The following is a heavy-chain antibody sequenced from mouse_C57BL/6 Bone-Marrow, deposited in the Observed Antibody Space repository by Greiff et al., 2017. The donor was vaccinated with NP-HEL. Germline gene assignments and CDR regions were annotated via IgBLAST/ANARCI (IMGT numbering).Heavy chain of an antibody. CDR1: GYAFSSSW. D-gene: IGHD1-1*01. Sequence: QVLLQQSGPELVKPGASVKISCKASGYAFSSSWMNWVKQRPGKGLEWIGRIYPGDGDTNYNGKFKGKATLTADKSSSTAYMQLSSLTSEDSAVYFCARDTTVVSDYWGQGTTLTVSS. CDR3: ARDTTVVSDY. CDR2: IYPGDGDT. V-gene: IGHV1-82*01. J-gene: IGHJ2*01.